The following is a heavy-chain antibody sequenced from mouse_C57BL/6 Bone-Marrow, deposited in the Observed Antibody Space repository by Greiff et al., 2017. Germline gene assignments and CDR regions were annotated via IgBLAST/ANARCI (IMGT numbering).Heavy chain of an antibody. CDR2: IYPRSGNT. D-gene: IGHD1-1*01. CDR1: GYTFTSYG. J-gene: IGHJ2*01. CDR3: AREGITTVVAKGY. Sequence: QVQLQQSAAELARPGASVKLSCKASGYTFTSYGISWVKQRTGQGLEWIGEIYPRSGNTYYNEKFKGKATLTADKSSSTAYMELRSLTSEDSAVYFCAREGITTVVAKGYWGQGTTLTVSS. V-gene: IGHV1-81*01.